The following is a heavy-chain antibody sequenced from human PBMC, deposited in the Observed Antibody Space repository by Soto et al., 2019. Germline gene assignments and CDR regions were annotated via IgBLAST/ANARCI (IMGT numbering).Heavy chain of an antibody. CDR2: INHSGST. CDR1: VGSFSGYY. J-gene: IGHJ4*02. V-gene: IGHV4-34*01. D-gene: IGHD6-6*01. Sequence: PSETLSLTCAFYVGSFSGYYWNWIRQPPGKGLEWIGEINHSGSTNYNPSLKRRVTISVDTPKNQFSLKMSSVTAADTAVYYCERGRVAARPHPLFDYWGQGTLVTVSS. CDR3: ERGRVAARPHPLFDY.